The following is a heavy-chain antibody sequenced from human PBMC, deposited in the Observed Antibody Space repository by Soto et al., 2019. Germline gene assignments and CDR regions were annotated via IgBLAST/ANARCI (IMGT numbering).Heavy chain of an antibody. J-gene: IGHJ4*02. CDR1: GFTFSSYW. D-gene: IGHD3-22*01. V-gene: IGHV3-7*01. CDR2: IKQDGSEK. CDR3: ARDSHYYDSSGSLDY. Sequence: GGSLRLSCAASGFTFSSYWMSWVCQAPGKGLEWVANIKQDGSEKYYVDSVKGRFTISRDNAKNSLYLQMNSLRAEDTAVYYCARDSHYYDSSGSLDYWGQGTLVTVSS.